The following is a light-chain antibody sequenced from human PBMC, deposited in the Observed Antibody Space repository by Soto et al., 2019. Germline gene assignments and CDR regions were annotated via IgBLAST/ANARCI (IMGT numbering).Light chain of an antibody. CDR2: GND. Sequence: QSVLTQPPSVSGAPGQGVTISCTGSSSNIGAGYDVHWYQQLPGAAPKLLIFGNDNRPSGVPDRFSGSRSGTSASLAITGLQAEDEADYYCQSYDRSLSGSVCGAGTKVTVL. V-gene: IGLV1-40*01. J-gene: IGLJ1*01. CDR1: SSNIGAGYD. CDR3: QSYDRSLSGSV.